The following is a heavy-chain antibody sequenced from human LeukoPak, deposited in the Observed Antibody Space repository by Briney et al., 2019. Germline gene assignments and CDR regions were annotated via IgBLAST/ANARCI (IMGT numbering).Heavy chain of an antibody. V-gene: IGHV3-23*01. D-gene: IGHD2-21*02. CDR3: AKPPRVVVVTAFDS. J-gene: IGHJ4*02. CDR1: GFTFSSYA. Sequence: GGSLRLSCAASGFTFSSYAMTWVRQAPGKGLEWVSSITGSGSNTYYADSVKGRFTISRDNSKNTLYVQMNSLRAEDTAVYFCAKPPRVVVVTAFDSWGQGTLVTVSS. CDR2: ITGSGSNT.